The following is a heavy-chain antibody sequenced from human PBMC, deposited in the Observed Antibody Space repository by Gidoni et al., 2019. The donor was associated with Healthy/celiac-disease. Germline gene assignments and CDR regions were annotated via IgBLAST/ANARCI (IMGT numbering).Heavy chain of an antibody. Sequence: EVQLVESGGVVVQPGGSLRLSCAASGFTFDDYAMHWVRPAPGKGLEWVSLMSWDGGSTYYADSVKGRFTISRDNSKNSLYLQMNSLRAEDTALYYCAKDSDAEDYYGMDVWGQGTTVTVSS. D-gene: IGHD2-21*02. CDR2: MSWDGGST. CDR3: AKDSDAEDYYGMDV. J-gene: IGHJ6*02. V-gene: IGHV3-43D*03. CDR1: GFTFDDYA.